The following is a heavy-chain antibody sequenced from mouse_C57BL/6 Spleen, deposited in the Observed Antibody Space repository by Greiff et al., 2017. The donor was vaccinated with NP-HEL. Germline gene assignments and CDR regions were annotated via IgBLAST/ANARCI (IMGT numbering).Heavy chain of an antibody. CDR3: ARSDVGYYLYYFDY. CDR1: GYTFTDYY. CDR2: INPNNGGT. V-gene: IGHV1-26*01. J-gene: IGHJ2*01. D-gene: IGHD2-3*01. Sequence: EVQLQQSGPELVKPGASVKISCKASGYTFTDYYMNWVKQSHGKSLEWIGDINPNNGGTSYNQKFKGKATLTVDKSSSTAYMELRSLTSEDSAVYFCARSDVGYYLYYFDYWGQGTTLTVSS.